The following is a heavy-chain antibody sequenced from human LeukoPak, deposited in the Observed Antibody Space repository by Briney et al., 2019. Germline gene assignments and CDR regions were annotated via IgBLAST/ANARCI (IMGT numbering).Heavy chain of an antibody. V-gene: IGHV3-21*01. Sequence: GGSLRLSCAASGFTFSTYSMNWVRQAPGKGLEWVSSISSDSNYIYYADSLRGRFTISGDNAKNSLYLQMNSLRVEDTAVYYCARDLRRISDYWGQGTLVTVSS. CDR3: ARDLRRISDY. CDR1: GFTFSTYS. D-gene: IGHD6-25*01. CDR2: ISSDSNYI. J-gene: IGHJ4*02.